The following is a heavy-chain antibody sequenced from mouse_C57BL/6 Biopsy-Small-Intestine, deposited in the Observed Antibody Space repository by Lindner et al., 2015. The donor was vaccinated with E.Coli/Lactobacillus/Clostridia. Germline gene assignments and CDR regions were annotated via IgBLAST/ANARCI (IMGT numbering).Heavy chain of an antibody. J-gene: IGHJ3*01. V-gene: IGHV1-82*01. D-gene: IGHD2-4*01. Sequence: VQLQESGPELVKPGASVKISCKASGYAFSTSWMNWVKQRPGKGLEWIGRIYPRDGNANYNGKFKGKATLTADESSSTAYMQLSSLTSEDSAVYFCARPSDDYGGVFAYWGQGTLVTASA. CDR3: ARPSDDYGGVFAY. CDR2: IYPRDGNA. CDR1: GYAFSTSW.